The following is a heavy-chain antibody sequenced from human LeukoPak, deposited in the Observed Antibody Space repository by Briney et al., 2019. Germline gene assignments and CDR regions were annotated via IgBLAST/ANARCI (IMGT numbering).Heavy chain of an antibody. CDR2: IYTSGST. CDR1: GGSISSYY. Sequence: SETLSLTCTVPGGSISSYYWSWIRQPAGKGLEWIGRIYTSGSTNYNPSLKSRVTMSVDTSKNQFSLKLSSVTAADTAVYYCASLPSDYPDPDAFDIWGQGTMVTVSS. V-gene: IGHV4-4*07. J-gene: IGHJ3*02. CDR3: ASLPSDYPDPDAFDI. D-gene: IGHD4-17*01.